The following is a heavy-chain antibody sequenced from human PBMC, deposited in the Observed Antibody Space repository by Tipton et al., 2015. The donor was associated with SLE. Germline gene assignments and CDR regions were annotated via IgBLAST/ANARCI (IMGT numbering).Heavy chain of an antibody. J-gene: IGHJ4*02. CDR1: GGSISSGTYY. Sequence: TLSLTCTVSGGSISSGTYYWSWIRQPAGKGLEWIGYIYTSGSTNYNPSLKSRVTISVDTSKNQFSLKLSSVTAADTAVYYCARGGDGDYVDFDYWGQGTLVTVSS. V-gene: IGHV4-61*09. D-gene: IGHD4-17*01. CDR3: ARGGDGDYVDFDY. CDR2: IYTSGST.